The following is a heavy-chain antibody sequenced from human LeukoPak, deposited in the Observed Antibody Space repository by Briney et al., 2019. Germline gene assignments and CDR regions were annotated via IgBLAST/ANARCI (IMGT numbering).Heavy chain of an antibody. CDR3: ARDEGKGYFDY. CDR1: GFTFDKHN. V-gene: IGHV3-21*01. Sequence: GGSLRLSCLATGFTFDKHNMNWVRQAPGKAPEWVSSISSSSSYIYYADSVKGRFTNSRDNAKNSLYLQMNSLRAEDTAVYYCARDEGKGYFDYWGQGTLVTVSS. CDR2: ISSSSSYI. J-gene: IGHJ4*02.